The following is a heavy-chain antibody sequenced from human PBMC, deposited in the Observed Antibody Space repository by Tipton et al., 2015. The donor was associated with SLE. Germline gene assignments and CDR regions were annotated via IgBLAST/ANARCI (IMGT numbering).Heavy chain of an antibody. CDR1: AGSFTGYY. V-gene: IGHV4-34*01. CDR3: ARQRGYYDGTPFPPWNFDL. J-gene: IGHJ2*01. Sequence: TLSLTCKVSAGSFTGYYWSWVRQSPTKGLEWIGTIHYAGGTYYNPSLRSRLTISVDTSENHFSLNLNSVTAADTAVYFCARQRGYYDGTPFPPWNFDLWGRGTQVTVSS. D-gene: IGHD3-16*01. CDR2: IHYAGGT.